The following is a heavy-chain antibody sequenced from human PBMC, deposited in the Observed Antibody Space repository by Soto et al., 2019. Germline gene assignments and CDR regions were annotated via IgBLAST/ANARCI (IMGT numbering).Heavy chain of an antibody. Sequence: SETLSLTCTVSGGSISSYYWSWIRQPPGKGLEWIGYIYYSGSTNYNPSLKSRVTISVDTSKNQFSLKLSSVTAADTAVYYCARGSDYGDYGGLGYFQQWGQGTLVTV. CDR3: ARGSDYGDYGGLGYFQQ. D-gene: IGHD4-17*01. CDR2: IYYSGST. CDR1: GGSISSYY. J-gene: IGHJ1*01. V-gene: IGHV4-59*01.